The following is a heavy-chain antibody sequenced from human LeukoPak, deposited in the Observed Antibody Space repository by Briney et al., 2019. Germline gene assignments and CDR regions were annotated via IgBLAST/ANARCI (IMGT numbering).Heavy chain of an antibody. V-gene: IGHV4-34*01. CDR3: ARLWGRNGWPIAVVPAARYYFDY. CDR2: INHSGST. D-gene: IGHD2-2*01. Sequence: SETLSLTCAVYGGPFSGYYWSWIRQPPGKGLEWIGEINHSGSTNYNPSLKSRVTISVDTSKNQFSLKLSSVTAADTAVYYCARLWGRNGWPIAVVPAARYYFDYWGQGTLVTVSS. CDR1: GGPFSGYY. J-gene: IGHJ4*02.